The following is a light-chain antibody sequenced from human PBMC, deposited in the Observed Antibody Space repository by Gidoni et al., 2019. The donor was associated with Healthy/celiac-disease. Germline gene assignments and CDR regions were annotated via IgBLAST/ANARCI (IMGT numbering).Light chain of an antibody. J-gene: IGKJ1*01. V-gene: IGKV4-1*01. CDR3: QQHYDIPWT. CDR1: QSVLYNSNNKNY. Sequence: DIALTQPPDPLPGSLGERATIICKSSQSVLYNSNNKNYLAWYQQKPGQPPKLLFYWASTRQAGVPDRFSGSGSGTDFTLSISSLQAEDVAVYYCQQHYDIPWTFGRGTRVELK. CDR2: WAS.